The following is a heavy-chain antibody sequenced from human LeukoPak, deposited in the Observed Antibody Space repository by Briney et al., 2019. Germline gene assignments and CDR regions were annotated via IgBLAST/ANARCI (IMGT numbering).Heavy chain of an antibody. Sequence: GGSLRLSCAASGLSFSSFAMSWVRQGPARGLEWVSSIRGNGATFYADSVKGRFPLSSDSSRNTVYFQLNNLRVEDTAIYYCAKASWVSSTDAVRWGQGTLVTVSS. CDR3: AKASWVSSTDAVR. D-gene: IGHD6-19*01. CDR1: GLSFSSFA. J-gene: IGHJ4*02. CDR2: IRGNGAT. V-gene: IGHV3-23*01.